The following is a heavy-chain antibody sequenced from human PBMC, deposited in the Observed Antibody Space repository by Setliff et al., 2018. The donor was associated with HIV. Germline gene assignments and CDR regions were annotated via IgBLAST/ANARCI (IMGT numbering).Heavy chain of an antibody. CDR2: IHYSGST. J-gene: IGHJ6*03. V-gene: IGHV4-39*02. D-gene: IGHD2-15*01. CDR1: GGSISSSSYY. Sequence: SETLSLTCTVSGGSISSSSYYWGWIRQPPGKGLEWIGSIHYSGSTYDNPSLKSRVTISVDTSQNQFSLKLTSVTAADTAVYYCEREYYRSGGYYSGWKYYYMDVRGKGTTVTVSS. CDR3: EREYYRSGGYYSGWKYYYMDV.